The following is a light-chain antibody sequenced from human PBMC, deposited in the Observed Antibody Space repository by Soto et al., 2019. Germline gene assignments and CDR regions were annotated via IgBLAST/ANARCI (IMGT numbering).Light chain of an antibody. CDR1: QSVSSH. V-gene: IGKV3-20*01. CDR2: GAS. Sequence: EIVLTQSPATLSLSPGERATLSFMASQSVSSHLAWYQQKPGQAPRLLIYGASSRATGIPDRFSGSGSGTDFTLTITRLEPEDFAVYYCQQYGGSPRTFGQGTKVDIK. J-gene: IGKJ1*01. CDR3: QQYGGSPRT.